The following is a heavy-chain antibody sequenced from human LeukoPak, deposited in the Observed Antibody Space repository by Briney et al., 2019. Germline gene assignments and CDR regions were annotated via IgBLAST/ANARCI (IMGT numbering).Heavy chain of an antibody. J-gene: IGHJ4*02. CDR3: ARHQYYYGSGSSHPFDY. V-gene: IGHV4-39*01. CDR2: IYYSGTT. D-gene: IGHD3-10*01. Sequence: SGTLSLTCTVSGGSISSSRYYWGWIRQPPGKGLEWIGTIYYSGTTYYNPSLKSRVTVFADTSTNEFSLKLSSVTAADTAVYYCARHQYYYGSGSSHPFDYWGQGTLVTVSS. CDR1: GGSISSSRYY.